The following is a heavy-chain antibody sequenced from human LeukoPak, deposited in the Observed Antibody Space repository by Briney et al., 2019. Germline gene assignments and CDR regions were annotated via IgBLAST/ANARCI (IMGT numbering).Heavy chain of an antibody. CDR1: GYTFTSYA. Sequence: ASVKVSCKASGYTFTSYAIHWVRQAPGQRLEWMGWINAGNGNTKYSQKFQGRVTITRDTSANTAYMELSSLRFEDTAVYYCARLPSSWDRLFDYWGQGTLVTVSS. D-gene: IGHD6-13*01. CDR3: ARLPSSWDRLFDY. V-gene: IGHV1-3*01. J-gene: IGHJ4*02. CDR2: INAGNGNT.